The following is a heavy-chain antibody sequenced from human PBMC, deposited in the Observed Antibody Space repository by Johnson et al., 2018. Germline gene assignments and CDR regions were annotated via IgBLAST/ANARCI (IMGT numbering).Heavy chain of an antibody. CDR2: IWFDGNNK. D-gene: IGHD3-10*01. CDR3: ARTHGSGRVRSNNGMDV. J-gene: IGHJ6*02. V-gene: IGHV3-33*01. CDR1: GFTFSNYG. Sequence: VQLLESGGGVVPPGRTLRLSCAASGFTFSNYGMHWVRQAPGKGLEWVALIWFDGNNKYYGESVKGRFTVSRDNSKNTLYLQMNRLRAEDTAVYYCARTHGSGRVRSNNGMDVWGQGTPVTVSS.